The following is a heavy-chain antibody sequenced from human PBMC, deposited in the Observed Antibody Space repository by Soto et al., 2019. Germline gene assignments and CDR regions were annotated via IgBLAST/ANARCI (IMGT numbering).Heavy chain of an antibody. D-gene: IGHD6-6*01. CDR1: GGSISSYY. Sequence: SETLSLTCTVSGGSISSYYWSWIRQPPGKGLEWIGYIYYSGSTNYNPSLKSRVTISVDTSKNKFSLKLSSVTAADTAVYYCARDGLAARPYYYYGMDVWGQGTTVTVSS. CDR2: IYYSGST. CDR3: ARDGLAARPYYYYGMDV. J-gene: IGHJ6*02. V-gene: IGHV4-59*01.